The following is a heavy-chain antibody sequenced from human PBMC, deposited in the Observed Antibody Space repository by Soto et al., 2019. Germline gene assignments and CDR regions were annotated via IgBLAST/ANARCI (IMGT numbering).Heavy chain of an antibody. D-gene: IGHD2-21*02. V-gene: IGHV3-23*01. CDR2: ISGSGGST. J-gene: IGHJ4*02. CDR1: GFTFSSYA. CDR3: PKNSGRGDYDY. Sequence: EVQLLESGGGLVQPGGSLRLSCAASGFTFSSYAMSWVRQAPGKGVEWVSAISGSGGSTYYADSVKGRFTISSDNSKNTLYLQMNSLRAEDTALYYCPKNSGRGDYDYWGQVTLVTVSS.